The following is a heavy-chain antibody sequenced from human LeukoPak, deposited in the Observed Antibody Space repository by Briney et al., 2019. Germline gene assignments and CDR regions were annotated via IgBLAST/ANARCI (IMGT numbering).Heavy chain of an antibody. V-gene: IGHV4-59*08. CDR2: VYNSGDT. J-gene: IGHJ4*02. CDR3: ASRSVYYDSSGYPSDY. D-gene: IGHD3-22*01. Sequence: SETLSLTCTVSGGSTSSDYWSWIRQSPGKGLEWVGYVYNSGDTGKNPSLKSRVTILLDTSKNQCSLKLTSVSAADTAVYYCASRSVYYDSSGYPSDYWGQGTLVTVSS. CDR1: GGSTSSDY.